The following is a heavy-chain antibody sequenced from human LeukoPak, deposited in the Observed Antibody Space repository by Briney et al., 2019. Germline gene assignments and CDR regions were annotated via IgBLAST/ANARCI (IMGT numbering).Heavy chain of an antibody. J-gene: IGHJ4*02. CDR2: INAGNGNT. Sequence: GASVKVSCKASGYTFTSYAMHWVRQAPGQRLEWMGWINAGNGNTKYSQKFQARITMTRDTSISTAYMELSSLKSDDTAVYYCARDLSKGVGYWGQGTLVTVSS. CDR3: ARDLSKGVGY. CDR1: GYTFTSYA. V-gene: IGHV1-3*01. D-gene: IGHD2/OR15-2a*01.